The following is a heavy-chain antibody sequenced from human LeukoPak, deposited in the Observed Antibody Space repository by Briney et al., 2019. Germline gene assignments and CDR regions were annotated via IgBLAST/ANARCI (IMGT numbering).Heavy chain of an antibody. D-gene: IGHD2-21*01. CDR3: ASNLWGSGVNN. CDR2: IYYSGST. Sequence: SETLSLTCTVSGGSISSYYWSWIRPPPGKGLEWIGYIYYSGSTNYNPSLKSRVTISLDTPKNQFSLKLSSVTAADTAVYYCASNLWGSGVNNWGQGTLVTVSS. V-gene: IGHV4-59*01. CDR1: GGSISSYY. J-gene: IGHJ4*02.